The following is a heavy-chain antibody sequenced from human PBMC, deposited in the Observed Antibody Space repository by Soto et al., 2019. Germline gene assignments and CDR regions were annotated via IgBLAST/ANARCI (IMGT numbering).Heavy chain of an antibody. CDR1: GYTFTSYY. Sequence: QVQLVQSGAEVKKPGASVKVSCKASGYTFTSYYMHWVRQAPGQGLEWMGIINPSGGSTSYAQKFQGRVNMTRDTSTSTVYMELSSLRSEDTAVYYCASPLAYSSSSVLSGYSYGMDVWGQGTTVTVSS. V-gene: IGHV1-46*01. J-gene: IGHJ6*02. CDR2: INPSGGST. D-gene: IGHD6-6*01. CDR3: ASPLAYSSSSVLSGYSYGMDV.